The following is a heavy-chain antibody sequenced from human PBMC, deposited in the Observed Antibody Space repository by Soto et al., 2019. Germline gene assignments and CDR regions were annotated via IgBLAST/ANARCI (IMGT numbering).Heavy chain of an antibody. CDR2: INTDGSST. CDR3: ARRGTMVRGVTTWFAP. J-gene: IGHJ5*02. CDR1: GFTFSTYW. D-gene: IGHD3-10*01. V-gene: IGHV3-74*01. Sequence: GGSLRLSCAASGFTFSTYWVHWVRQAPGKGLVWVSRINTDGSSTSYADSVKGRFTISRDNAKNTLYLQMNSLGAEDTAVYYCARRGTMVRGVTTWFAPWGQGTLVTVSS.